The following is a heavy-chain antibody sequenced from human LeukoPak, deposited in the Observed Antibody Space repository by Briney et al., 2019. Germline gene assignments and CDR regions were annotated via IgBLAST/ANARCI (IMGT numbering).Heavy chain of an antibody. D-gene: IGHD2-15*01. V-gene: IGHV3-30*01. J-gene: IGHJ6*03. CDR2: ISYDGSNK. Sequence: PGGSLRLSCAASGFTLSSYAMHWVRQAPGKGLEWVAVISYDGSNKYYADSVKGRFTISRDNSKNTLYLQMNSQRAEDTAVYYCGRDAASYYYMDVWGKVTTVTVSS. CDR3: GRDAASYYYMDV. CDR1: GFTLSSYA.